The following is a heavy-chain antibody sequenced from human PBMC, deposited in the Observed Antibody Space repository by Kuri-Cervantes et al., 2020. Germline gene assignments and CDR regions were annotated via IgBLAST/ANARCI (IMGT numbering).Heavy chain of an antibody. J-gene: IGHJ6*02. CDR3: AKTSGGGLGYSLYYGMDV. CDR1: GGSISSGDYY. V-gene: IGHV4-30-4*02. D-gene: IGHD2-15*01. CDR2: IYYNGIT. Sequence: SETLSLTCTVSGGSISSGDYYWSWIRQPPGKGLEWIGYIYYNGITNYNPSLKSRVTISIDTSKNQFSLKLSSVTAADTAVYYCAKTSGGGLGYSLYYGMDVWGQGTTVTVSS.